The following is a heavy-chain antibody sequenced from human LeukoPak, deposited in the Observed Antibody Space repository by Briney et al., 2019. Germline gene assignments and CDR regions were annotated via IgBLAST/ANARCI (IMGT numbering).Heavy chain of an antibody. Sequence: ASVKVSCKTSGYTFTTYGLSWVRQAPGQGLEWMGWISAYNSNTNYAQKFQGRVTLTTDTSTSTAYMELRSLRSDDTAVYYCARDLIVIIPTAVAGAFDIWGQGTMVTVSS. CDR2: ISAYNSNT. CDR3: ARDLIVIIPTAVAGAFDI. V-gene: IGHV1-18*01. J-gene: IGHJ3*02. CDR1: GYTFTTYG. D-gene: IGHD2-2*01.